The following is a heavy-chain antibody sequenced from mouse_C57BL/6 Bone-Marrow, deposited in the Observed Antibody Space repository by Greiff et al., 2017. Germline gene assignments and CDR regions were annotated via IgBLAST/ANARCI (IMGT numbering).Heavy chain of an antibody. Sequence: VQGVESGAELARPGASVKLSCKASGYTFTSYGISWVKQRTGQGLEWIGEIYPRSGNTYYNEKFKGQATLTSAKSSSTAYMELRSLTSEDSAVYFCARSGLITTVVATRFAYWGQGTLVTVSA. D-gene: IGHD1-1*01. CDR1: GYTFTSYG. CDR2: IYPRSGNT. CDR3: ARSGLITTVVATRFAY. J-gene: IGHJ3*01. V-gene: IGHV1-81*01.